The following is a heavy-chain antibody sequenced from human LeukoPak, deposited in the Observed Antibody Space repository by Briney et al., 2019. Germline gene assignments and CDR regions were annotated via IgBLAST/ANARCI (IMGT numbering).Heavy chain of an antibody. V-gene: IGHV3-30*02. J-gene: IGHJ4*02. Sequence: GGSLRLSCAASGFTFSSYGKYWVRQAPGKGLKWVAFIRYDGSNKYYADSVKGRFTISRDNSKNTLYLQMNSLRAEDTAVYYCAKDLGAAAGTLDYWGQGTLVTVSS. CDR3: AKDLGAAAGTLDY. CDR2: IRYDGSNK. CDR1: GFTFSSYG. D-gene: IGHD6-13*01.